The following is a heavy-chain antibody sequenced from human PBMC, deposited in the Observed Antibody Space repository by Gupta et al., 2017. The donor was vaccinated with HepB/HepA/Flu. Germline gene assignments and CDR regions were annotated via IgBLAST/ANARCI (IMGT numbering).Heavy chain of an antibody. CDR1: ALTFSNYA. V-gene: IGHV3-23*01. D-gene: IGHD3-10*01. CDR3: AKELGRGASYSKTYWDH. Sequence: EVQLLESGGGLVQPGGSLRLSCEFSALTFSNYAMSWVRQAPGRGLEWVAAVSGGGSTTNYEDSVKGRVTISRENSKNTLYLKMNSLRVEDTALYYCAKELGRGASYSKTYWDHWGQGTLVTVSS. CDR2: VSGGGSTT. J-gene: IGHJ4*02.